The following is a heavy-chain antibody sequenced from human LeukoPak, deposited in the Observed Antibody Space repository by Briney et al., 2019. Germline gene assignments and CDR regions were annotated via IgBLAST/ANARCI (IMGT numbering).Heavy chain of an antibody. Sequence: PGGSLRLSCAASGFTFSHYGMHWVRQAPGAGLEWVAVIWSDGSDKYYAESVKGRFTISRDNPKNSLFLQMSSLRAEDTAVYYCAKDAQRGFDYSNSLQNWGQGILVTVSS. CDR2: IWSDGSDK. CDR3: AKDAQRGFDYSNSLQN. CDR1: GFTFSHYG. J-gene: IGHJ1*01. V-gene: IGHV3-33*03. D-gene: IGHD4-11*01.